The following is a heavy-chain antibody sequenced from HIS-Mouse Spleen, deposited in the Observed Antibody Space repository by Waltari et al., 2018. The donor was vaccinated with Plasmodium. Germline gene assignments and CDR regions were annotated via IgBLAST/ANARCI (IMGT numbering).Heavy chain of an antibody. J-gene: IGHJ4*02. CDR3: ARRGGSYYYVDY. D-gene: IGHD1-26*01. CDR1: GGSISSSSYY. V-gene: IGHV4-39*01. CDR2: IYYSVST. Sequence: QLQLQESGPGLVKPSETLSLTCTVSGGSISSSSYYWGWIRQPPGKGLEWIGSIYYSVSTYYNPSLKSRVTMSVDTSKSQFSLKLGSGTAADTAVYYCARRGGSYYYVDYWGQGTLVTVSS.